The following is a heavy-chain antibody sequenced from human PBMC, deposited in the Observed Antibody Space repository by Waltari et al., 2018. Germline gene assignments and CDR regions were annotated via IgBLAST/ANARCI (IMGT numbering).Heavy chain of an antibody. J-gene: IGHJ2*01. CDR2: INSGGDT. CDR1: GFTVSNYY. Sequence: EVQLVESGGGLIQPGGSLRLSCAASGFTVSNYYMSWVLQAPGKGLEWVSVINSGGDTHYADSVKGRFTISRDNSKNTIYLQLNTLRAEDTALYYCARDVAGYYYFDLWGRGTLVTV. CDR3: ARDVAGYYYFDL. V-gene: IGHV3-53*01.